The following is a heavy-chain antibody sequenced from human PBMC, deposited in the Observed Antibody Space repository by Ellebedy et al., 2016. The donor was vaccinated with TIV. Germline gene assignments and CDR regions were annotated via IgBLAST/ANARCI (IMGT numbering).Heavy chain of an antibody. J-gene: IGHJ4*02. CDR1: GYTFTANY. V-gene: IGHV1-2*04. D-gene: IGHD2-2*01. Sequence: ASVKVSXKASGYTFTANYIHWVRQAPGQGLEWMGWIHPSSGDTYYAEKFQGWVTLTRDTSITTAYMELSSLRSDGTAVYYCARAHCSSISCYFDYWGQGTLVTVSS. CDR2: IHPSSGDT. CDR3: ARAHCSSISCYFDY.